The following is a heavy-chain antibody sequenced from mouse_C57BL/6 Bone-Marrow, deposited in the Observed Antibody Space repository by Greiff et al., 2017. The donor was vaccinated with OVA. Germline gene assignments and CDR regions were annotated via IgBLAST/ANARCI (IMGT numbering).Heavy chain of an antibody. CDR1: GYAFTNYL. Sequence: QVQLQQSGAELVRPGTSVKVSCKASGYAFTNYLIEWVKQRPGQGLEWIGVINPGSGGTNYNEKFKGKATLTADKSSSTAYMQLSSLTSEDSAVYFCARSNWDEAWFAYWGQGTTLTVSS. D-gene: IGHD4-1*01. CDR3: ARSNWDEAWFAY. V-gene: IGHV1-54*01. CDR2: INPGSGGT. J-gene: IGHJ2*01.